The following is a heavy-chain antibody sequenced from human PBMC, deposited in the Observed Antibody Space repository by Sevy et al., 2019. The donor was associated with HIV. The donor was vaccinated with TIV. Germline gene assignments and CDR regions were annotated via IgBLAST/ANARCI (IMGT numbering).Heavy chain of an antibody. CDR2: ISRASDSI. J-gene: IGHJ4*02. D-gene: IGHD1-26*01. CDR1: GFTFRDYP. V-gene: IGHV3-48*02. CDR3: AREHTGSFPDF. Sequence: GGSLRLSCAASGFTFRDYPMNWIRQAPGKGLEWLSYISRASDSIYYADSGMGRFTVSRDNAKNSLYLQMDRLSDEDTAIYYCAREHTGSFPDFWGQGTLVTVSS.